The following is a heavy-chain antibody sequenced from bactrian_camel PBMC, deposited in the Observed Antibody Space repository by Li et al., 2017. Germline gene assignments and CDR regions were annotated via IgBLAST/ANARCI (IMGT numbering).Heavy chain of an antibody. CDR1: GFTFSTYV. V-gene: IGHV3S40*01. D-gene: IGHD4*01. Sequence: VQLVESGGGLVQPGGSLRRSCAASGFTFSTYVLSWVRQAPGKGLEWVSDIKSDGSTTYYKDSVKGRFTITHDIAKRTAYLQMDTLKPEDSGMYICAAELRPDYVLQVRNILRPNGYNRWGRGTQVTVS. CDR2: IKSDGSTT. J-gene: IGHJ4*01. CDR3: AAELRPDYVLQVRNILRPNGYNR.